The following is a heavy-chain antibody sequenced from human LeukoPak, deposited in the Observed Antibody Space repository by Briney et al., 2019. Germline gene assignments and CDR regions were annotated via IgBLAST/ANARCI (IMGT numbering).Heavy chain of an antibody. CDR2: IKQDGSEK. CDR1: GFTFSSYW. Sequence: GGSLGLSCAASGFTFSSYWMSWVRQAPGKGLEWVANIKQDGSEKYYVDSVKGRFTISRDNAKNSLYLQMNSLRAEDTAVYYCARGVPFWYCSGGSCPYAFDIWGQGTMATVSS. CDR3: ARGVPFWYCSGGSCPYAFDI. V-gene: IGHV3-7*01. J-gene: IGHJ3*02. D-gene: IGHD2-15*01.